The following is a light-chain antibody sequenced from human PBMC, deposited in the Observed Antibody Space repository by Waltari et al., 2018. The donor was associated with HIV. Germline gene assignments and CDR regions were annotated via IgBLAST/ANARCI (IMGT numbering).Light chain of an antibody. J-gene: IGKJ1*01. V-gene: IGKV4-1*01. Sequence: IVMTQSPDSLAASPGERVTINCESSQNILHQSNDWSYLAWYQEKPGQTPKLLIHGASARQSGVPDRFSGGVSGTYCTLSISNLQAEDVAVYYCQQYYSTPRTFGQGTKVELK. CDR2: GAS. CDR3: QQYYSTPRT. CDR1: QNILHQSNDWSY.